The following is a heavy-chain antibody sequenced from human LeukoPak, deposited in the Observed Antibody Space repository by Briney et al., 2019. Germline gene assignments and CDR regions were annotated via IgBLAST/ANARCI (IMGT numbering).Heavy chain of an antibody. CDR1: GYSFTSYW. V-gene: IGHV5-51*01. Sequence: GESLKISCKGSGYSFTSYWIAWVRQMPGKGLEWMGLIYPDDSDTRYSPSFEGRVTISADKSISTAYLQWRSLRASDTAMYYCVRHGLGSSWFGFDYWGQGTLVTVSS. CDR2: IYPDDSDT. D-gene: IGHD6-13*01. CDR3: VRHGLGSSWFGFDY. J-gene: IGHJ4*02.